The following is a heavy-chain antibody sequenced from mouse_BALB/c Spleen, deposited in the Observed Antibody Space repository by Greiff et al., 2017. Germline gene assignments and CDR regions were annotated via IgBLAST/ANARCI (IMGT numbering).Heavy chain of an antibody. D-gene: IGHD1-1*01. Sequence: QVQLQQSGADLMKPGASVKISCKATGYTFSSYWIEWVKQRPGHGLEWIGEILPGSGSTYYNEKFKGKATFTADTSSNTAYMQLSSLTSEDSAVYYCARSITTVDDYWGQGTTLTVSS. V-gene: IGHV1-9*01. CDR2: ILPGSGST. J-gene: IGHJ2*01. CDR3: ARSITTVDDY. CDR1: GYTFSSYW.